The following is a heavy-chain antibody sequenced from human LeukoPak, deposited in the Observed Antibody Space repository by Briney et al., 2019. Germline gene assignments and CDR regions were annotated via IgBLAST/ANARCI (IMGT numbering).Heavy chain of an antibody. D-gene: IGHD5-18*01. CDR1: GCIFTSYG. Sequence: GASVKVSCKASGCIFTSYGISWVRQAPGQGLEWMGWISANNGNTNYVQKLQGRVTMTTDTSTSTAYMELRSLRSDDTAVYYCARDATAMVPLQGGMDVWGQGTTVTVSS. J-gene: IGHJ6*02. CDR2: ISANNGNT. CDR3: ARDATAMVPLQGGMDV. V-gene: IGHV1-18*01.